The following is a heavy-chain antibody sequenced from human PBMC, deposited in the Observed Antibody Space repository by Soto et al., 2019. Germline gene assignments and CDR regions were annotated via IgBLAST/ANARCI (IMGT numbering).Heavy chain of an antibody. CDR3: ATRDTGRVY. CDR2: SHQSGHT. CDR1: GVSIGSHDW. J-gene: IGHJ4*02. Sequence: QVQLQESGPGLVKPSGTLSLTCAVSGVSIGSHDWWTWVRQTPGKGLEWIGESHQSGHTNYTSSLESRVTISLAKSQTHCSLQLSSVTVADTALYYFATRDTGRVYGGQGTLVTVSS. V-gene: IGHV4-4*02. D-gene: IGHD5-18*01.